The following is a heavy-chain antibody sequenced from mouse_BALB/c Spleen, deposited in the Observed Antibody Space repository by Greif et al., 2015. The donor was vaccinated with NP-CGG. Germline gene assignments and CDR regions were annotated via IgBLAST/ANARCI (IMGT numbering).Heavy chain of an antibody. J-gene: IGHJ3*01. D-gene: IGHD1-1*01. V-gene: IGHV2-6-4*01. CDR1: GFSLSRYS. Sequence: QVQLKESGPGLVAPSQSLSITCTVSGFSLSRYSVHWVRQPPGKGLEWLGMIWGGGSTDYNSALKSRLSISKDNSKSQVFLKMNSLQTDDTAMYYCARNSDYYGSSSWFAYWGQGTLVTVSA. CDR2: IWGGGST. CDR3: ARNSDYYGSSSWFAY.